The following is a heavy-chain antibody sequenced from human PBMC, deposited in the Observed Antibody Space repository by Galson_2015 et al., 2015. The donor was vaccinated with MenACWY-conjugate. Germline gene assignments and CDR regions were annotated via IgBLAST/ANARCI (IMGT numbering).Heavy chain of an antibody. D-gene: IGHD2-2*01. CDR3: AQYGSSTICYAGKGA. V-gene: IGHV3-74*01. Sequence: SLRLSCAASGFTFSSYWMNWVRQAPGKGLVWVSRINSDGSSTSYADSVKGRFTISRDNAKNTLYLQMNSLRAEDTAVYYCAQYGSSTICYAGKGAWGQGTLVTVSS. CDR1: GFTFSSYW. J-gene: IGHJ5*02. CDR2: INSDGSST.